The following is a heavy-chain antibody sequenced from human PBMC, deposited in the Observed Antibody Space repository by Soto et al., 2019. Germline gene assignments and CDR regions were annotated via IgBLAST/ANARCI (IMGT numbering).Heavy chain of an antibody. V-gene: IGHV3-33*01. Sequence: PGGSLRLSCVASGLTFRTYLMHWVRQAPGKGLEWVALIWFDGRNDYYVESVKGRFTASRDNSKNTLYLQMNSLRAEDTAVYYCARAIAGPGFDYWGQGTLVTVSS. CDR3: ARAIAGPGFDY. CDR2: IWFDGRND. J-gene: IGHJ4*02. CDR1: GLTFRTYL. D-gene: IGHD6-19*01.